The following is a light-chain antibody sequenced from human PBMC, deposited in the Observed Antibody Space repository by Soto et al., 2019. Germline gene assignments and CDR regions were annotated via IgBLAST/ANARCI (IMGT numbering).Light chain of an antibody. V-gene: IGKV2-24*01. CDR1: QSLLHSDGNTY. CDR3: MQGTHFPFT. Sequence: EIVMTQTPLSSPVTVGQPASISCSSSQSLLHSDGNTYLSWIQQRPVQPPRLLIYKVSNRFSGGAVRFSGSGAGTDFTLKISRVEAEDVGFYYCMQGTHFPFTFGGGTKVEIK. J-gene: IGKJ4*01. CDR2: KVS.